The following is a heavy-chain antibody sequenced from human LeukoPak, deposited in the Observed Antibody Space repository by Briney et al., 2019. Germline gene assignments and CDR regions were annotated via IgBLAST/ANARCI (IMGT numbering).Heavy chain of an antibody. CDR2: IYYSGST. V-gene: IGHV4-31*03. CDR1: GGSISSGGYY. CDR3: ARAVDLEYYDKLNFDY. D-gene: IGHD3-22*01. J-gene: IGHJ4*02. Sequence: SQTLSLTCTVSGGSISSGGYYWSWIRQHPGKGLEWIGYIYYSGSTYYNPSLKSRVTISVDTSKNQFSLKLSSVTAADTAVYYCARAVDLEYYDKLNFDYWGQGTLVTVSS.